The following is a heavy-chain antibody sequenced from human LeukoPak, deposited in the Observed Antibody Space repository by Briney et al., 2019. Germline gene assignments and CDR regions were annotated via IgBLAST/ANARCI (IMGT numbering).Heavy chain of an antibody. CDR1: GFTFSSYG. CDR3: AKDRSLYDFWSGYAFDI. Sequence: GWSLRLSCAASGFTFSSYGMHWVRQAPGKGLEWVAVISYDGSNKYYADSVKGRFTISRDNSKNTLYLQMNSLRAEDTAVYYCAKDRSLYDFWSGYAFDIWGQGTMVTVSS. CDR2: ISYDGSNK. D-gene: IGHD3-3*01. J-gene: IGHJ3*02. V-gene: IGHV3-30*18.